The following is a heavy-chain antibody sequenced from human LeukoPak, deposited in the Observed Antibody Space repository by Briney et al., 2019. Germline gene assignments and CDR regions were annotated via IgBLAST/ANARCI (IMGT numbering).Heavy chain of an antibody. Sequence: SGPTLVNPTQTLTLTCTFSGFSLSTSGVGVGWIRQPPGKALEWLALIYWNDDKRYSPSLKSRLTITKDTSKNQVVLTLTNMDPVDTATYYCVGYSSGYYSYYFDYWGQGTLVTVSS. CDR1: GFSLSTSGVG. D-gene: IGHD3-22*01. J-gene: IGHJ4*02. CDR3: VGYSSGYYSYYFDY. CDR2: IYWNDDK. V-gene: IGHV2-5*01.